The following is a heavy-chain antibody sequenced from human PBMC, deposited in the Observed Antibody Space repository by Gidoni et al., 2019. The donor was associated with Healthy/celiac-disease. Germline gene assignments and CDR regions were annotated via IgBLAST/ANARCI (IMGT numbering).Heavy chain of an antibody. CDR1: GFTFSSYS. Sequence: EVQLVESGGGLVQPGGSLRLSCAASGFTFSSYSMNWVRQAPGKGLEWVSYISSSSSTIYYADSVKGRFTISRDNAKNSLYLQMNSLRAEDTAVYYCARESQVLAAAAPYCMDVWGKGTTVTVSS. CDR3: ARESQVLAAAAPYCMDV. V-gene: IGHV3-48*01. CDR2: ISSSSSTI. J-gene: IGHJ6*03. D-gene: IGHD6-13*01.